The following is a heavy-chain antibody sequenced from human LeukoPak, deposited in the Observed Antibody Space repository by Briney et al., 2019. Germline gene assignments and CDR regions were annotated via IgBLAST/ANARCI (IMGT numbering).Heavy chain of an antibody. Sequence: GGSLRLSCAASEFTFSKYWMSWVRQAPGKGLEWVADIKQDGSKKYYVDSVKGRFTISRQNAKNSLFLQMNSLRAEDTAVYYCARVGTPGAFDIWGQGTMVTVSS. CDR1: EFTFSKYW. CDR2: IKQDGSKK. V-gene: IGHV3-7*01. J-gene: IGHJ3*02. CDR3: ARVGTPGAFDI.